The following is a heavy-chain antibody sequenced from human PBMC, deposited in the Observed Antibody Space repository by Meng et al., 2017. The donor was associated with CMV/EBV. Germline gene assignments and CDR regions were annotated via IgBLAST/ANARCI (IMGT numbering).Heavy chain of an antibody. CDR1: GYTFTGYY. CDR3: ARGPLGEYSNYDAP. Sequence: QRVWSGGEVKKPGASAKFSCRASGYTFTGYYMHWVRKAPGQGLEWMGWINPNSGGTNYAQKFQGRVTMTRDTSISTAYMELSRLRSDDTAVYYCARGPLGEYSNYDAPWGQGTLVTVSS. D-gene: IGHD4-11*01. V-gene: IGHV1-2*02. J-gene: IGHJ5*02. CDR2: INPNSGGT.